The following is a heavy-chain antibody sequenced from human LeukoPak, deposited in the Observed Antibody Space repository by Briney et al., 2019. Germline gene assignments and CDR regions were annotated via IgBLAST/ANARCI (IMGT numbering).Heavy chain of an antibody. J-gene: IGHJ3*02. D-gene: IGHD5-12*01. Sequence: SETLSLTCTVSGGSISSSSYYWGWIRQPPGKGLEWIGSIYYSGSTYYNPSLKSRVTISVDTSKNQFSLKLSSVTAADTAVYYCARSDIVAPPPQAFDIWGQGTMVTVSS. CDR3: ARSDIVAPPPQAFDI. CDR2: IYYSGST. CDR1: GGSISSSSYY. V-gene: IGHV4-39*01.